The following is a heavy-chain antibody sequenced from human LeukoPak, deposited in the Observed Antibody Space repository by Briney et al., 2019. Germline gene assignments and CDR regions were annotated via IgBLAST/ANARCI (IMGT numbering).Heavy chain of an antibody. Sequence: PSETLSLTCTVSVGSISCYYWSWVRQPPGKGLEWIGFFYYTGSTNYSPSLKSRVTISVDTSKNQFSLKLSSVTAADTAVYYCARDSYYYGSGRVPLDVWGKGTTVTISS. CDR3: ARDSYYYGSGRVPLDV. CDR1: VGSISCYY. V-gene: IGHV4-59*12. D-gene: IGHD3-10*01. J-gene: IGHJ6*04. CDR2: FYYTGST.